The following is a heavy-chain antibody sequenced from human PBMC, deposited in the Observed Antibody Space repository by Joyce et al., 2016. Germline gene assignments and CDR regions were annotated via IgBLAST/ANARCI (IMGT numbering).Heavy chain of an antibody. J-gene: IGHJ1*01. CDR2: ISRNSETT. Sequence: EVQLVESGGGLVQPGGSLTLSCAASGFSFSDYNMNWVSQAPGKGLEWVSYISRNSETTYYADSGKGRFKISRDNAKNSLFLQMHNLRDEDTAVYYCARERSGWRSAEYFQHWGQGIVVTVS. V-gene: IGHV3-48*02. CDR1: GFSFSDYN. D-gene: IGHD6-25*01. CDR3: ARERSGWRSAEYFQH.